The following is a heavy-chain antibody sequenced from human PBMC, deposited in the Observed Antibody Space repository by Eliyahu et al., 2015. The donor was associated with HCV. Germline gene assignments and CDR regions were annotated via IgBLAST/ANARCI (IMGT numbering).Heavy chain of an antibody. CDR3: ATDLPGYRAYDLGYLDN. Sequence: QVHLVESGGGAVQPGRSLRLSCAASGFAFSXXAMHWVRQAPGKGLXWVAVISYDGNNKYYADSVKGRFTISRDNFKNTLFLQMNGLRAEDTAVYYCATDLPGYRAYDLGYLDNWGQGTLVTVSS. CDR1: GFAFSXXA. CDR2: ISYDGNNK. J-gene: IGHJ4*02. D-gene: IGHD5-12*01. V-gene: IGHV3-30-3*01.